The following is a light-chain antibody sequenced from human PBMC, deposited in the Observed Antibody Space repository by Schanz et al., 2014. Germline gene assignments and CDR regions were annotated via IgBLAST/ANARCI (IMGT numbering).Light chain of an antibody. CDR2: DVS. V-gene: IGLV2-14*03. Sequence: QSALTQPASVSGSPGQSITISCTGTSSDVGAYKYVSWFQHNPGKAPKLLIYDVSYRPSGVSNRFSGSKSGNTASLTISGLQPEDEADYYCSSYTSSSTVGVFGGGTKLTVL. J-gene: IGLJ3*02. CDR3: SSYTSSSTVGV. CDR1: SSDVGAYKY.